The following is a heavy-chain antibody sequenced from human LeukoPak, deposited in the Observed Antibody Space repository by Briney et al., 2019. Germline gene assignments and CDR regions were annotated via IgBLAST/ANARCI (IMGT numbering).Heavy chain of an antibody. CDR2: IIPIFGTA. Sequence: GASVKVSCKASGGTFSSYDISWVRQAPGQGLEWMGGIIPIFGTANYAQKFQGRVTITADESTSTAYMELSSLRSEDTAVYYCARIGYSYGYFFDYWGQGTLVTDSS. J-gene: IGHJ4*02. CDR3: ARIGYSYGYFFDY. D-gene: IGHD5-18*01. CDR1: GGTFSSYD. V-gene: IGHV1-69*01.